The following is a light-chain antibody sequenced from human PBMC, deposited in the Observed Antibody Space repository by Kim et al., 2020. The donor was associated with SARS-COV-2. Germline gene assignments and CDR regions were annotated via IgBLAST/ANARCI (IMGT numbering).Light chain of an antibody. J-gene: IGLJ3*02. V-gene: IGLV2-8*01. CDR2: EVS. CDR1: SRDIGGYNH. CDR3: SSYGGNNNWV. Sequence: GQSVTISCTGTSRDIGGYNHVSWYQQHPGKAPKLMIYEVSKWPSGVPDRFSGSKSGNTASLTVSGLQADDEANYYCSSYGGNNNWVFGGGTQLTVL.